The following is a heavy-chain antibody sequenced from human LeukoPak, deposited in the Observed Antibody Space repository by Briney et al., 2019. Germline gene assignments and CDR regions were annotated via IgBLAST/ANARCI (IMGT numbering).Heavy chain of an antibody. D-gene: IGHD5-12*01. CDR1: GGSISSYY. V-gene: IGHV4-59*08. J-gene: IGHJ6*02. Sequence: PSETLSLTCTVSGGSISSYYWSWIRQPPGKGLEWIGYIYYSGSTNYNPSLKSRVTISVDTSKNQFSLKLSSVTAADTAVYYCARQGYSGYDWSYYYYGVDVWGQGTTVTVSS. CDR2: IYYSGST. CDR3: ARQGYSGYDWSYYYYGVDV.